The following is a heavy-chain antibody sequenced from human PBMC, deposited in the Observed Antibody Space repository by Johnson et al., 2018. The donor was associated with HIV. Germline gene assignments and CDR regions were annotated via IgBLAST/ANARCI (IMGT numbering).Heavy chain of an antibody. J-gene: IGHJ3*02. CDR1: GFTFSSYA. CDR2: ISYDGSNK. Sequence: QVQLVESGGGVVQPGRSLRLSCAASGFTFSSYAMHWVRQAPGKGLEWVAVISYDGSNKYYADSVKGRFTISRDNSKNTLYLQTNSLRAEDTAVYYCARQKNSQGRWLQFDAFDIWGQGTMVTVSS. CDR3: ARQKNSQGRWLQFDAFDI. D-gene: IGHD5-24*01. V-gene: IGHV3-30-3*01.